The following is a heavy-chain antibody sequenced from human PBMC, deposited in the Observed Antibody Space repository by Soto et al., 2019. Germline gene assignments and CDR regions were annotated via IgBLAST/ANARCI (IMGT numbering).Heavy chain of an antibody. CDR2: INHSGST. CDR3: ARKARVVANYLTGWFDP. Sequence: QVQLQQWGAGLLKPSETLSLTCAVYGGSFSGYYWSWIRQPPGKGLEWIGEINHSGSTNYNPSLKSRVTISVDTSKNQFSLTLGSVTAADTAVYYCARKARVVANYLTGWFDPWGQGTLVTVSS. D-gene: IGHD2-15*01. CDR1: GGSFSGYY. V-gene: IGHV4-34*01. J-gene: IGHJ5*02.